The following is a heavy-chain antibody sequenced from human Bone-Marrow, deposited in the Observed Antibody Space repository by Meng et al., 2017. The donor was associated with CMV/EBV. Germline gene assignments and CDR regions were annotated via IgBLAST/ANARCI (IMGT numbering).Heavy chain of an antibody. CDR1: GFTVSSNY. CDR2: IYSGGST. J-gene: IGHJ4*02. Sequence: GESLKISCAASGFTVSSNYMSWVRQAPGKGLEWVSVIYSGGSTYYADSVKGRFTISRDNSKNTLYLQMNSLRAEDTAVYYCAKRSTKILTTIWGIDYWGQGTLVTVSS. CDR3: AKRSTKILTTIWGIDY. D-gene: IGHD3-16*01. V-gene: IGHV3-66*02.